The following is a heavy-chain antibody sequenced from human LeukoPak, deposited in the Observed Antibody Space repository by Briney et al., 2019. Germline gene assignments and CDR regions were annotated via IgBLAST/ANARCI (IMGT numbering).Heavy chain of an antibody. J-gene: IGHJ4*02. Sequence: PGRSLRLSCAASGFTFDDYAMHWVRQAPGKGLEWVSGISWNSGSIGYADSVKGRSTISRDNAKNSLYLQMNSLRAEDTALYYCAKDKWELPLGPFDYWGQGTLVTVSS. V-gene: IGHV3-9*01. D-gene: IGHD1-26*01. CDR1: GFTFDDYA. CDR3: AKDKWELPLGPFDY. CDR2: ISWNSGSI.